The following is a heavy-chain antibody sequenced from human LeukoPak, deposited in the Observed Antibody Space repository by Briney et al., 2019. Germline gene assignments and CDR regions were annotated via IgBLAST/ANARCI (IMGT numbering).Heavy chain of an antibody. Sequence: SETLSLTCSVSGGSISSANYYWGWIRQPPGKGLDWIGSFYYSGKTYYNPSLKSRVTISVDKSKNQFSLKLSSVTAADTAVYYCARDGRYYDSSGYIRGFDYWGQGTLVTVSS. CDR2: FYYSGKT. V-gene: IGHV4-39*07. CDR3: ARDGRYYDSSGYIRGFDY. CDR1: GGSISSANYY. J-gene: IGHJ4*02. D-gene: IGHD3-22*01.